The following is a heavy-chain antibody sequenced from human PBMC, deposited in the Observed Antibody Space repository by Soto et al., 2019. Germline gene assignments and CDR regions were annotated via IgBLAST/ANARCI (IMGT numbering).Heavy chain of an antibody. J-gene: IGHJ4*02. CDR1: GGSIISHY. V-gene: IGHV4-59*11. D-gene: IGHD2-15*01. CDR2: IHYTGST. CDR3: ARGGWSLDY. Sequence: SETLSLTCSVSGGSIISHYWSGIRQPPGKGLEWIGYIHYTGSTDYNPSLKSRLTISVDTSKNQFSLKLTSVTAADTAVYYCARGGWSLDYWGQGTLVTVSS.